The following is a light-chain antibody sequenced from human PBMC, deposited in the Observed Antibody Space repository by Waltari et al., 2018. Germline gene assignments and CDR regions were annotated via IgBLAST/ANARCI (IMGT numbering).Light chain of an antibody. CDR2: KAS. J-gene: IGKJ4*02. CDR1: QSIPRW. V-gene: IGKV1-5*03. Sequence: DIQMTQSPSTLSASVGDRVTITCRASQSIPRWLAWYQQKPGKAPKLLIYKASTVESGVSSRFSGGGSGTEFTLTISSLQPDDFATYYCQHYDSYSATFGGGTKVEIK. CDR3: QHYDSYSAT.